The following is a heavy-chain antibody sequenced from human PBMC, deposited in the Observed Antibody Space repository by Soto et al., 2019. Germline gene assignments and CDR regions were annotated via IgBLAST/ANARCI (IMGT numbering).Heavy chain of an antibody. Sequence: EVQLVESGGDLVQPGGSLRLSCAVSGFTFSDHYMDWVRQAPGKGLEWVGRIRNIANSYTTDYAASVKGRFTISRDDSKNSLYLKMNSLKTEATAMYYCPRCITGAPPADGGSGGQGTLCSVSS. D-gene: IGHD1-20*01. CDR2: IRNIANSYTT. J-gene: IGHJ4*02. V-gene: IGHV3-72*01. CDR1: GFTFSDHY. CDR3: PRCITGAPPADGGS.